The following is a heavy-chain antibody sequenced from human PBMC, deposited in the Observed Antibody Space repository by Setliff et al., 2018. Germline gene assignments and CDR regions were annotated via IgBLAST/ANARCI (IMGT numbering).Heavy chain of an antibody. CDR3: FGAGTCSY. D-gene: IGHD3-10*01. CDR1: GFSFNKFA. V-gene: IGHV3-23*01. Sequence: PGGSLRLSCAASGFSFNKFAWSWVRQAPGKGLEWVSAIGADGSSVYYINSVKGRFTISRDNAKNSLSLQMNSLRTEDTAVYYCFGAGTCSYWGQRTLVTVSS. CDR2: IGADGSSV. J-gene: IGHJ4*02.